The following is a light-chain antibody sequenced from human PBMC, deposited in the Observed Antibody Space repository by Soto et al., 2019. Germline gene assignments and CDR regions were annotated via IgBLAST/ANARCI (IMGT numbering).Light chain of an antibody. CDR2: GAS. V-gene: IGKV3-15*01. J-gene: IGKJ2*01. CDR3: QQYNNWPRT. CDR1: QSVSSN. Sequence: EIVMTQSPATLSVSPGERATLSCRPSQSVSSNLAWYQQKPGQAPRLLIYGASTRATGIPARFSGSGSGTEFTLTLSSLQSEDFAVYYRQQYNNWPRTFGQGTKLEIK.